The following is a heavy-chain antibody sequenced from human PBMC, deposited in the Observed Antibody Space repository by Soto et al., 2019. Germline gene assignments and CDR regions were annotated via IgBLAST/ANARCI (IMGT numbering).Heavy chain of an antibody. V-gene: IGHV1-3*01. CDR3: ARGLTMVRGLILDAFDM. D-gene: IGHD3-10*01. CDR1: GYTITTYP. CDR2: INAGNGNT. J-gene: IGHJ3*02. Sequence: QVQLVQSGAEVKKPGASVKVSCKTSGYTITTYPMHWVRQAPEQRLEWMGWINAGNGNTKYSQKFQGRVTITRDTSASTAYMELSSLRSEDTAVYYCARGLTMVRGLILDAFDMWGQGTMVTVSS.